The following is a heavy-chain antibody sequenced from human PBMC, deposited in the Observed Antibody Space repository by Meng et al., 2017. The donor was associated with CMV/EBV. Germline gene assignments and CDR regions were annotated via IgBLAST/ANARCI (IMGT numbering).Heavy chain of an antibody. CDR2: IYSGGST. J-gene: IGHJ4*02. V-gene: IGHV3-53*01. CDR3: ARKGIGYYFDY. CDR1: GFTVSSNY. D-gene: IGHD6-13*01. Sequence: LSCAAAGFTVSSNYMSWVRQAPGKGLGWVSVIYSGGSTYYADSVKGRFTISRDNSKNTLYLQMNSLRAEDTAVYYCARKGIGYYFDYWGQGTLVTVSS.